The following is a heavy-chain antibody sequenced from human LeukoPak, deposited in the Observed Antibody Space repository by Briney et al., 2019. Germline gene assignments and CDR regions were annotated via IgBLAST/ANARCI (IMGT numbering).Heavy chain of an antibody. J-gene: IGHJ6*03. D-gene: IGHD1-26*01. Sequence: SVKVSCKASGYTFTSYGISWVRQAPGQGLEWMGGIIPIFGTANYAQKFQGRVTITADKSTSTAYMELSSLRSEDTAVYYCARLVGTTYYYYYYMDVWGKGTTVTVSS. CDR1: GYTFTSYG. CDR2: IIPIFGTA. V-gene: IGHV1-69*06. CDR3: ARLVGTTYYYYYYMDV.